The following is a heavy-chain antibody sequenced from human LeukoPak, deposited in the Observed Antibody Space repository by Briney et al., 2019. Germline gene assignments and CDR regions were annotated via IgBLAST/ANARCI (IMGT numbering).Heavy chain of an antibody. J-gene: IGHJ3*02. V-gene: IGHV4-39*02. CDR1: GGSISSSSYY. D-gene: IGHD3-10*01. CDR2: IYYSGST. CDR3: ARDDGSSDAFDI. Sequence: PSETLSLTCTVSGGSISSSSYYWGWIRQPPGKGLEWIGSIYYSGSTYYNPSLKSRVTISVDTSKNQFSLKLSSVTAADTAVYYCARDDGSSDAFDIWGQGTMVTVPS.